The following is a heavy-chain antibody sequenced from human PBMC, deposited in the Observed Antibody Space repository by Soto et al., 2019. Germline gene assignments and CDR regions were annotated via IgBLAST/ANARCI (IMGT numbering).Heavy chain of an antibody. J-gene: IGHJ6*04. CDR3: ARVVRYFDTPYGMDV. CDR1: GFTFSSYA. Sequence: EVQLLESGEGLVQPGGSLKLSCAASGFTFSSYAMSWVRQAPGKGLEWVSGIGGSGGNTYYADSVKGRFTISRDNSKNTLFLQMNSLRAEDTAEYYCARVVRYFDTPYGMDVWGKGTTVTVSS. D-gene: IGHD3-9*01. V-gene: IGHV3-23*01. CDR2: IGGSGGNT.